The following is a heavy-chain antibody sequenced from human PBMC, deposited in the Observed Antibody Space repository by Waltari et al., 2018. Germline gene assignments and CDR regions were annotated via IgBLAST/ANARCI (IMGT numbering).Heavy chain of an antibody. D-gene: IGHD6-6*01. V-gene: IGHV4-31*03. J-gene: IGHJ3*02. CDR1: GGSIARGGSY. CDR2: IYYSGST. CDR3: ARDSYSSSSDDAFDI. Sequence: QVQLQESGPGLVKPSQTLSLTCTVSGGSIARGGSYGSWIRQPPGKGLEWIGYIYYSGSTYYNPSLKSRVTISVDTSKNQFSLKLSSVTAADTAVYYCARDSYSSSSDDAFDIWGQGTMVTVSS.